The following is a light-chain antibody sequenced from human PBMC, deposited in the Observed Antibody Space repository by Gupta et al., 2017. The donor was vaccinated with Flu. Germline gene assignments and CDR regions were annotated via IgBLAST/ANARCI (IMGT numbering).Light chain of an antibody. V-gene: IGLV1-40*01. CDR2: NND. CDR3: QSYDSGLRTWV. CDR1: SSNRGP. J-gene: IGLJ3*02. Sequence: QPILTQPPSVSGAPGQRVTISCTGSSSNRGPVHWYQQVPGPAPKLLIQNNDNRPAGVPDRFSGSKSGTSASLAITGLQAEDEADYHCQSYDSGLRTWVFGGGTKLTVL.